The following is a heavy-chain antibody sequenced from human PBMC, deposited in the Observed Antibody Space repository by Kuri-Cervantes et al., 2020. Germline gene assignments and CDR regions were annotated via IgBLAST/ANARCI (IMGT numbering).Heavy chain of an antibody. CDR2: ISSSSSYI. D-gene: IGHD3-9*01. V-gene: IGHV3-21*04. Sequence: GGSLRLSCAASGFTFSSYNMNWVRQAPGKGLEWVSSISSSSSYIYYADSVKGRFTISRDNAKNSLYLQMNSLRAEDTAVYYCAKTRGTYDILTGYYFDYWGQGTLVTVSS. CDR1: GFTFSSYN. CDR3: AKTRGTYDILTGYYFDY. J-gene: IGHJ4*02.